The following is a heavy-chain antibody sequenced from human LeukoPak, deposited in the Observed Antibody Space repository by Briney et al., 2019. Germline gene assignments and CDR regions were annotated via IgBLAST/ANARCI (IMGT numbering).Heavy chain of an antibody. CDR1: GGTFSSYA. V-gene: IGHV1-69*13. J-gene: IGHJ4*02. Sequence: SVKVSCKASGGTFSSYAISWVRQAPGQGLEWMGGIIPIFGTANYAQKFQGRVTITADESTSTAYMELSSLRSEDTAVYYCASGLYNRWLSYKCLDYWGQGTLVTVSS. CDR2: IIPIFGTA. D-gene: IGHD3-22*01. CDR3: ASGLYNRWLSYKCLDY.